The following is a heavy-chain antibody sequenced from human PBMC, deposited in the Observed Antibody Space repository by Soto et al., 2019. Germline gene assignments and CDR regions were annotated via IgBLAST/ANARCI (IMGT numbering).Heavy chain of an antibody. CDR3: ARSRPCSGGSCYLSWFDY. CDR1: GYTFTGYY. CDR2: INPNSGGT. J-gene: IGHJ4*02. Sequence: ASVKVSCKASGYTFTGYYMHWVRQAPGQGLELMGWINPNSGGTNYAQKFQGRVTMTRDTSISTAYMELSRLRSDDTAVYYCARSRPCSGGSCYLSWFDYWGQGTLVTVYS. V-gene: IGHV1-2*02. D-gene: IGHD2-15*01.